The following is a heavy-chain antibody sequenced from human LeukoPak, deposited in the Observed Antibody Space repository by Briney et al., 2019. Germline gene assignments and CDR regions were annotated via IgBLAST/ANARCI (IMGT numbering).Heavy chain of an antibody. Sequence: SETLSLTCTVSGGSISNYYWSWIRQPAGKGLEWIGLIYTSGSTNYNPSLKSRVTMSVDTSKNQFSLKLSSVTAADTAVYFCARTPIYYYDNSGYYNWGQGTLVTVSS. D-gene: IGHD3-22*01. V-gene: IGHV4-4*07. CDR1: GGSISNYY. CDR3: ARTPIYYYDNSGYYN. CDR2: IYTSGST. J-gene: IGHJ4*02.